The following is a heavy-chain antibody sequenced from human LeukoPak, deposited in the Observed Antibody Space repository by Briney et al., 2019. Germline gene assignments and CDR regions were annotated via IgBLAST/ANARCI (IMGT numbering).Heavy chain of an antibody. J-gene: IGHJ4*02. CDR1: GFSFSDHW. V-gene: IGHV3-23*01. D-gene: IGHD6-13*01. Sequence: GGSLRLSCVASGFSFSDHWMNWFRQAPGKGLEWVSAISGSGGSTYYADSVKGRFTISRDNSKNTLYLQMNSLRAEDTAVYYCAKTGTPWYYFDYWGQGTLVTVSS. CDR3: AKTGTPWYYFDY. CDR2: ISGSGGST.